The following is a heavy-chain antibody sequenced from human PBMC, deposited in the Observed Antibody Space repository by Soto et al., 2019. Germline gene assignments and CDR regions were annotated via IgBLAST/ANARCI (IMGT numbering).Heavy chain of an antibody. J-gene: IGHJ6*04. CDR2: INSNSGGT. D-gene: IGHD2-8*01. CDR3: ARDVTRTQSCTHGVCYYHYDETDV. V-gene: IGHV1-2*02. Sequence: VAVKASCKASVYTFTDYYVHWVRQAPSQGLDCIVWINSNSGGTKTAERFQGRVTVTRDTSISTAYMNLSTLRSADTAVYYCARDVTRTQSCTHGVCYYHYDETDVWCEWTMVTDSS. CDR1: VYTFTDYY.